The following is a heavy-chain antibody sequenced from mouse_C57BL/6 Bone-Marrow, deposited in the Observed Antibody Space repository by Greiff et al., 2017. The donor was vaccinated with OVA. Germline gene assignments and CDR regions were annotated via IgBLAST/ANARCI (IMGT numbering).Heavy chain of an antibody. V-gene: IGHV5-4*03. CDR2: ISDGGSYT. CDR3: ARAGEDYFDY. CDR1: GFTFSSYA. Sequence: EVKVVESGGGLVKPGGSLKLSCAASGFTFSSYAMSWVRQTPEKRLEWVATISDGGSYTYYPDNVKGRFTNSRDNAKNNLYLQMSHLKSEDTAMYYCARAGEDYFDYWGQGTTLTVSS. J-gene: IGHJ2*01.